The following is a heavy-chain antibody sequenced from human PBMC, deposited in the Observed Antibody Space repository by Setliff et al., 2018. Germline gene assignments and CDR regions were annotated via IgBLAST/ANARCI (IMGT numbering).Heavy chain of an antibody. J-gene: IGHJ6*02. CDR3: AKEPAISLTEASRRSYYDYALDV. CDR2: ISGHNGKT. D-gene: IGHD3-9*01. CDR1: GYTFTYFG. V-gene: IGHV1-18*01. Sequence: GASVKVSCKASGYTFTYFGVSWLRLAPAQGLEWMGWISGHNGKTIIEQKFQGRVALTTDTGSDTAYMELRNLRSDDAAIYYCAKEPAISLTEASRRSYYDYALDVWGQGTTVTVSS.